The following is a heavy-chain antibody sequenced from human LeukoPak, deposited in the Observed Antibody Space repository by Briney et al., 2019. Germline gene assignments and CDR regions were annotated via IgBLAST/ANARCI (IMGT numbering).Heavy chain of an antibody. J-gene: IGHJ3*02. CDR2: IYPGDSDT. CDR3: TSGLAAGNVVVPAANDAFDI. Sequence: GESLKISCKGSGYSFTSYWIGWVRQMPGKGPELMGIIYPGDSDTRYSPSFQGQVTISADKSISTAYLQWSSLKASDTAMYYCTSGLAAGNVVVPAANDAFDIWGQGTMVTVSS. CDR1: GYSFTSYW. V-gene: IGHV5-51*01. D-gene: IGHD2-2*01.